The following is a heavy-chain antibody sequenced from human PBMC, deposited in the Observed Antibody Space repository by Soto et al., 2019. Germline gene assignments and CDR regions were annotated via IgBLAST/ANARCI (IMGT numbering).Heavy chain of an antibody. J-gene: IGHJ4*02. Sequence: GGSLRLSCAASGFTFSDYYMSWIRQAPGKGLAWVSYISSSSSYTNYAASVKGRFTISRDNAKNSLYLQMHSLRAEDTAVYYCASWYIGSSWYFKHYYDSSGLGGYWGQGTLVTVSS. D-gene: IGHD3-22*01. CDR1: GFTFSDYY. CDR3: ASWYIGSSWYFKHYYDSSGLGGY. V-gene: IGHV3-11*06. CDR2: ISSSSSYT.